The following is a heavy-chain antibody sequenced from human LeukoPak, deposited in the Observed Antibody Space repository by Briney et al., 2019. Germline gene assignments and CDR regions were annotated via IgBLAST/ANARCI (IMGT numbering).Heavy chain of an antibody. CDR3: AKDAYSGTYYDY. Sequence: GGSLRLSCAASGFTFSSYDMSWVRQAPGKGLEWVSAISGSGGSTYSGDSAKGRFTIPRDNSKNTLYLHMNSLRAEDTAVYYCAKDAYSGTYYDYWGQGTLVTVSS. V-gene: IGHV3-23*01. D-gene: IGHD1-26*01. CDR1: GFTFSSYD. CDR2: ISGSGGST. J-gene: IGHJ4*02.